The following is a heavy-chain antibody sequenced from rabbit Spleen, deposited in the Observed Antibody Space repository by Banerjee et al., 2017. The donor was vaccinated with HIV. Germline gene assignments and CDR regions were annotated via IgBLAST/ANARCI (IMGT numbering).Heavy chain of an antibody. J-gene: IGHJ4*01. CDR1: GFSFSSSYY. Sequence: QSLEESGGDLVKPEGSLTLTCTASGFSFSSSYYMCWVRQAPGKGLECIACIYGDRSGSTYYANWAKGRFTISRTSSTTVTLEMTSLTAADTATYFCARDLTDAIGWNFNLWGQGTLVTVS. CDR3: ARDLTDAIGWNFNL. V-gene: IGHV1S40*01. D-gene: IGHD1-1*01. CDR2: IYGDRSGST.